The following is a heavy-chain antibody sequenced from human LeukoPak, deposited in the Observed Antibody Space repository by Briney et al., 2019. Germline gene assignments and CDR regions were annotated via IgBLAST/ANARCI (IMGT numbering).Heavy chain of an antibody. CDR3: ARVGGDYVGLDY. CDR2: INSDGSST. Sequence: GGSLRLSCAASGFTFSSYAMSWVRQAPGKGLEWVSRINSDGSSTSYADSVKGRFTISRDNAKNTLYLQMNSLRAEDTAVYYCARVGGDYVGLDYWGQGTLVTVSS. CDR1: GFTFSSYA. V-gene: IGHV3-74*01. J-gene: IGHJ4*02. D-gene: IGHD4-17*01.